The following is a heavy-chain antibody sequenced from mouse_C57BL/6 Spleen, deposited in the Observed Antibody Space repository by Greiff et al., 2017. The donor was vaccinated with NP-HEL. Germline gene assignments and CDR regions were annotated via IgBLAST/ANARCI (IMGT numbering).Heavy chain of an antibody. Sequence: VQLQQSGAELVRPGTSVKVSCKASGYAFTNYLIEWVKQRPGQGLEWIGVINPGSGGTNYNEKFKGKATLTADKSSSTAYMQLSSLTSEDSAVYFCARGAGTLFDYWGQGTTLTVSS. D-gene: IGHD4-1*01. V-gene: IGHV1-54*01. CDR3: ARGAGTLFDY. CDR1: GYAFTNYL. J-gene: IGHJ2*01. CDR2: INPGSGGT.